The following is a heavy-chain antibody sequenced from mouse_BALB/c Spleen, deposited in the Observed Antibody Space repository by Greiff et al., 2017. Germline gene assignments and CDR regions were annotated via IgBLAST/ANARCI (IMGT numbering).Heavy chain of an antibody. J-gene: IGHJ3*01. D-gene: IGHD1-1*01. V-gene: IGHV1S56*01. CDR1: GYTFTSYY. CDR3: ARVDFAY. CDR2: IYPGDGST. Sequence: QVQLQQSGPELVKPGASVKMSCKASGYTFTSYYIHWVKQRPGQGLEWIGWIYPGDGSTKYNEKFKGKTTLTADKSSSTAYMLLSSLTSEDSAIYFCARVDFAYWGQGTLVTVSA.